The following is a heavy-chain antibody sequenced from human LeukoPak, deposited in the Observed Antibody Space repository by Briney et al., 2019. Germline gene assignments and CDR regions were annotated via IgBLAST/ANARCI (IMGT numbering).Heavy chain of an antibody. CDR3: ARGAAAGTVDY. Sequence: GGSLRLSCVASGFTFSSYEMNWVRQAPGKGLEWVSYISSSGSTIYYADSVKGRFTISRDNAKNSLYLQMNSLRAEDTAVYYCARGAAAGTVDYWGQGTLVTVSS. CDR1: GFTFSSYE. D-gene: IGHD6-13*01. V-gene: IGHV3-48*03. J-gene: IGHJ4*02. CDR2: ISSSGSTI.